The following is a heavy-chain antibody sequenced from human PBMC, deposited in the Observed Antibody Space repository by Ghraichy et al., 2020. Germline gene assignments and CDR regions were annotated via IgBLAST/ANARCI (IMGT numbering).Heavy chain of an antibody. V-gene: IGHV4-59*01. D-gene: IGHD2-2*01. J-gene: IGHJ5*02. Sequence: SETLSLTCTVSGDSLNNYYWSWIRQAPGKGLEWIGSIYHNGRTKYNPSLKSRVTMSVDTSKNKFSLSLTSVTAADTAVFYCARDQEWRASSSGFDPWVQGTLVSVSP. CDR3: ARDQEWRASSSGFDP. CDR2: IYHNGRT. CDR1: GDSLNNYY.